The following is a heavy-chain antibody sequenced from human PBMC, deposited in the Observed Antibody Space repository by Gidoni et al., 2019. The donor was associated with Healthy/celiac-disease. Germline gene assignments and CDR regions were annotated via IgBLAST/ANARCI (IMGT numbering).Heavy chain of an antibody. CDR2: ISGSGGST. V-gene: IGHV3-23*04. CDR3: AKVDPGGYNYYYYGMDV. CDR1: GFTFSSYA. Sequence: EVQLVESGGGLVQPGGSLRLSGAASGFTFSSYAMSWVRQAPGKGLGWVSAISGSGGSTYYADSVKGRFTISRDNSKNTLYLQMNSLRAEDTAVYYCAKVDPGGYNYYYYGMDVWGQGTTVTVSS. J-gene: IGHJ6*02. D-gene: IGHD6-25*01.